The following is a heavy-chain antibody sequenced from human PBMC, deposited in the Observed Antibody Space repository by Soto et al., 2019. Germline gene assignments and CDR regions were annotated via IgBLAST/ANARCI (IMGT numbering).Heavy chain of an antibody. CDR1: GYTFTSYD. V-gene: IGHV1-8*01. J-gene: IGHJ6*03. CDR2: MNPNSGNT. CDR3: ARGLRQLVPYYYYYMDV. D-gene: IGHD6-6*01. Sequence: ASVKVSCKASGYTFTSYDINWVRQATGQGLEWMGWMNPNSGNTGYAQKFQGRVTMTRNTSISTAYMELSSLRSEDTAVYYCARGLRQLVPYYYYYMDVWGKGTTVTVSS.